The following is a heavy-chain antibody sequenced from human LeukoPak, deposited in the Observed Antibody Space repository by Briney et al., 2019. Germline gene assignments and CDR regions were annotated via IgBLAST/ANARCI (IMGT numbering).Heavy chain of an antibody. CDR2: IKQDGSAK. CDR1: GLTFSDYW. D-gene: IGHD6-13*01. Sequence: PGGSLRLSCAAAGLTFSDYWMTWVRQAPGKGLEWMANIKQDGSAKYYVDSVQGRFTISRDNAKNSLYLQMNSLRAEDTAIYYCVRQYNSSWLQFFDYWGQGTLVTVSS. V-gene: IGHV3-7*04. CDR3: VRQYNSSWLQFFDY. J-gene: IGHJ4*02.